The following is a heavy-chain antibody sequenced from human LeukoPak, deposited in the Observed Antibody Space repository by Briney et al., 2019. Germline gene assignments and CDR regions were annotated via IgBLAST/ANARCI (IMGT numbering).Heavy chain of an antibody. Sequence: GGSLRLSCSASGFTFSNYKMNWVRQAPGKGLEWVSSISSSSSYMYYADSMKGRFTVSRDNAKNSLFLQMNSLRAEDTAVYYCARERLVVVGDAYYYYGMDVWAKGPRSPSP. D-gene: IGHD2-2*01. CDR1: GFTFSNYK. CDR2: ISSSSSYM. V-gene: IGHV3-21*01. J-gene: IGHJ6*02. CDR3: ARERLVVVGDAYYYYGMDV.